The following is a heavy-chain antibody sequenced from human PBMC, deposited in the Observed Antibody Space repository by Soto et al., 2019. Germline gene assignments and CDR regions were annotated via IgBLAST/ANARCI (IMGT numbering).Heavy chain of an antibody. V-gene: IGHV4-59*08. D-gene: IGHD3-10*01. CDR1: GDSVTSHY. CDR2: MHYTGFS. J-gene: IGHJ6*03. CDR3: ARLDGSGSYYHKYYYYYYMDV. Sequence: SETLSLTCSFSGDSVTSHYLTWIRQSPEKGLEWIGYMHYTGFSHYNPSLKSRLTISVDRSKNQFTLKLTSVTAEDTAVYYCARLDGSGSYYHKYYYYYYMDVWGKGTMVTVSS.